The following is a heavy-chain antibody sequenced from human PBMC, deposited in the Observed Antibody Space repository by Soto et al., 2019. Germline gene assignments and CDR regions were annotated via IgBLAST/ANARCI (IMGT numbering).Heavy chain of an antibody. D-gene: IGHD1-20*01. CDR1: GGSFSGYY. J-gene: IGHJ5*02. CDR2: INHSGST. V-gene: IGHV4-34*01. CDR3: ARGRGIYWFDP. Sequence: GPGPVAPSETLSLTCAVYGGSFSGYYWSWIRQPPGKGLEWIGEINHSGSTNYNPSLKSRVTISVDTSKNQFSLKLSSVTAADTAVYYCARGRGIYWFDPWGQGTLVTVSS.